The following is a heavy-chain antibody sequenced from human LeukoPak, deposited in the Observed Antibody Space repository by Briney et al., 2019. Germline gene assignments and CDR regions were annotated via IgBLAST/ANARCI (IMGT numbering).Heavy chain of an antibody. D-gene: IGHD2-2*02. CDR2: INWNGGST. CDR1: GFTFDDYG. V-gene: IGHV3-20*04. J-gene: IGHJ4*02. Sequence: PGGSLRLFCAASGFTFDDYGMSWVRQAPGKGLEWVSGINWNGGSTGYADSVKGRFTISRDNAKNSLYLQMNSLRAEDTALYYCARGGDIVVVPAAIPPGVDYWGQGTLVTVSS. CDR3: ARGGDIVVVPAAIPPGVDY.